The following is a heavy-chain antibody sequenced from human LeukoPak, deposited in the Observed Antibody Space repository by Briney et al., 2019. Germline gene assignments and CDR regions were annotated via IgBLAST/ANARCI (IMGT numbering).Heavy chain of an antibody. CDR2: IIPILGIA. CDR1: GGTFSSYT. CDR3: ARDLRVVPAAVSFDAFDI. Sequence: SVKVSCKASGGTFSSYTISWVRQAPGQGLEWMGRIIPILGIANYAQKFQGRVTITADKSTSTAYMEPSSLRSEDTAVYYCARDLRVVPAAVSFDAFDIWGQGTMVTVSS. D-gene: IGHD2-2*01. J-gene: IGHJ3*02. V-gene: IGHV1-69*04.